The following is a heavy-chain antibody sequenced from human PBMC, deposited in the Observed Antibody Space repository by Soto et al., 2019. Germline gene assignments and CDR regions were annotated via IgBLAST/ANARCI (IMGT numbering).Heavy chain of an antibody. CDR3: ARTSWYGRVDY. CDR2: IYYSGST. V-gene: IGHV4-31*03. Sequence: QVQLQESGPGLVKPSQTLSLTCTVSGGSISSGGYYWSWIRQHPGKGLEWIGYIYYSGSTYYNPSLQSRVPSAVDTPKSQCSLKLSSVTAADTAVYYCARTSWYGRVDYWGQGTLVTVSS. CDR1: GGSISSGGYY. J-gene: IGHJ4*02. D-gene: IGHD1-26*01.